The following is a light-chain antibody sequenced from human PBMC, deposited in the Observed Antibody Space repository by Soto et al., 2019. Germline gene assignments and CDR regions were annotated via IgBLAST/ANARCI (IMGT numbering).Light chain of an antibody. V-gene: IGKV1-33*01. Sequence: DIQMTQSPSSLSASRGDRVTITCQASQNITNNLSWYQQKPGKAPNLLIYHASKLAKGVTSRFSGSGSGTDFSFIITSLQREDLATYYCQQYYGLPPITFGQGTRLEIK. CDR3: QQYYGLPPIT. CDR1: QNITNN. J-gene: IGKJ5*01. CDR2: HAS.